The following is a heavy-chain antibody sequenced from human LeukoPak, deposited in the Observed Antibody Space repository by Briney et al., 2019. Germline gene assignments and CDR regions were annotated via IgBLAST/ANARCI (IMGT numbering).Heavy chain of an antibody. CDR3: ARVVDYGSGSYYKGSPDY. CDR2: ISSSSSCI. CDR1: GFTFISYT. J-gene: IGHJ4*02. Sequence: GGSLRLSCAASGFTFISYTMNWVRQAPGKGLEWVSSISSSSSCIYYADSVKGRFTISRDNAKNSLYLQMNSLRAEDTAVYYCARVVDYGSGSYYKGSPDYWGQGTLVTVSS. D-gene: IGHD3-10*01. V-gene: IGHV3-21*01.